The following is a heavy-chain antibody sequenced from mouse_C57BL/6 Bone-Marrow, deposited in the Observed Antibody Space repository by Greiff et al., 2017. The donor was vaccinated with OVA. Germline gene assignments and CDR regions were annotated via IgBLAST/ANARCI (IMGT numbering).Heavy chain of an antibody. D-gene: IGHD1-1*01. CDR1: GYAFTNYL. CDR3: ARCSRLLRYYFDY. Sequence: QVQLKESGAELVRPGTSVKVSCKASGYAFTNYLIEWVKQRPGQGLEWIGVINPGSGGTNYNEKFKGKATLTADKSSSTAYMQLSSLTSEDSAVYFCARCSRLLRYYFDYWGQGTTLTVSS. CDR2: INPGSGGT. J-gene: IGHJ2*01. V-gene: IGHV1-54*01.